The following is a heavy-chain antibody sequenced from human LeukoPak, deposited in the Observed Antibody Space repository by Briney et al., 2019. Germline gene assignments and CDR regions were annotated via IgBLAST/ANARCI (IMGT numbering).Heavy chain of an antibody. CDR3: ARGYYYDSRDAFDI. D-gene: IGHD3-22*01. CDR2: MNPNSGNT. CDR1: GYTFTRYD. Sequence: ASVTVSFKASGYTFTRYDINWVRQAPGQGLEWMGWMNPNSGNTGYAQKFQGRVTMTRNTSISTAYMELSSLRSEDTAVYYCARGYYYDSRDAFDIWGQGTMVTVSS. V-gene: IGHV1-8*01. J-gene: IGHJ3*02.